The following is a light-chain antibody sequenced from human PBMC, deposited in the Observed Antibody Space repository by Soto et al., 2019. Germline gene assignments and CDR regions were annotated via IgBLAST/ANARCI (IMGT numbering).Light chain of an antibody. Sequence: QSVLTQPASVSGSPGESITISCSGTSSDVGGYNYVSWYQQHPGKAPRFLIFEVSNRPSGVSDRFSGSKSGNTASLTISGLRAEDEADYYCSSYTRDRLVVFGGGTKVT. CDR3: SSYTRDRLVV. CDR2: EVS. J-gene: IGLJ2*01. CDR1: SSDVGGYNY. V-gene: IGLV2-14*01.